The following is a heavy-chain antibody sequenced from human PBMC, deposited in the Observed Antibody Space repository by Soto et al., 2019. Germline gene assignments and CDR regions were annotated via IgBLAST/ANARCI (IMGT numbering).Heavy chain of an antibody. D-gene: IGHD4-17*01. CDR3: ARGRDYGDYGFDY. CDR1: GGSISSGDYY. J-gene: IGHJ4*02. CDR2: IYYRGST. V-gene: IGHV4-30-4*01. Sequence: QVQLQESGPGLVKPSQTLSLTCTVSGGSISSGDYYWSWIRQPPGKGLEWIGYIYYRGSTYYNPSLKSRVTISVDTSKNQFSLKLSSVTAADTAVYYCARGRDYGDYGFDYWGQGTLVTVSS.